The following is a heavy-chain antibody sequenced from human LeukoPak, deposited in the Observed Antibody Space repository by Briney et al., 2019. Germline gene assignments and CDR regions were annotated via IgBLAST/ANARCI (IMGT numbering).Heavy chain of an antibody. CDR2: VGIDSGNT. D-gene: IGHD5-24*01. CDR1: GFTFSDYS. J-gene: IGHJ4*02. V-gene: IGHV3-48*01. CDR3: ARDYKYAFDN. Sequence: GSLRLSCAASGFTFSDYSMNWVRQAPGKGLEWISYVGIDSGNTNYADSVKGRFTISGDKANNSLYLQMNSLRVEDTAVYYCARDYKYAFDNWGQGTLVTVSS.